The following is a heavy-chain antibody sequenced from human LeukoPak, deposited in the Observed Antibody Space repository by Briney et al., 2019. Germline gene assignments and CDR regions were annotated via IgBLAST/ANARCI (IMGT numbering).Heavy chain of an antibody. CDR2: ISSNGGST. V-gene: IGHV3-64*01. D-gene: IGHD4-17*01. CDR3: ARDLDYGDFISDY. J-gene: IGHJ4*02. Sequence: GGSLRLSCAASGFTFSSYAMHWVRQAPGKGLEYVSAISSNGGSTYYANSVKGRFTISRDNSKNTLYLQMGSLRAEDMAVYYCARDLDYGDFISDYWGQGTLVTVSS. CDR1: GFTFSSYA.